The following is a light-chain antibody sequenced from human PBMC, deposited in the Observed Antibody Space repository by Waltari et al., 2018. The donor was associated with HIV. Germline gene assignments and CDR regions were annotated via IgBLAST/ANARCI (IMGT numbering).Light chain of an antibody. CDR2: WSS. Sequence: IVMTPPPHSLAVSLGERATLNCSSSHSIFYRSNSKNYLAWYQQKTGQPPKLLMVWSSTRESGVPDRFSGSGSGTDFALTISSLQAEDVAIYYCQQYYNTPLTFGGGTKVEI. V-gene: IGKV4-1*01. J-gene: IGKJ4*01. CDR1: HSIFYRSNSKNY. CDR3: QQYYNTPLT.